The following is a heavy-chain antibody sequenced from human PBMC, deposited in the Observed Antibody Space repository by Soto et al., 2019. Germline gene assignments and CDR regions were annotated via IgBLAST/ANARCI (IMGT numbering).Heavy chain of an antibody. CDR1: GFTFSSHT. D-gene: IGHD2-21*01. CDR3: TKARCVGDSCFVPDY. Sequence: QPGGSLRLSCAASGFTFSSHTMAWVRQAPGKGLEWVSSISGSGGSPNYADSVQGRFTISRDNTRNTLLLVMNSLGAEDTATYYCTKARCVGDSCFVPDYWGHGTPVTVSS. J-gene: IGHJ4*01. CDR2: ISGSGGSP. V-gene: IGHV3-23*01.